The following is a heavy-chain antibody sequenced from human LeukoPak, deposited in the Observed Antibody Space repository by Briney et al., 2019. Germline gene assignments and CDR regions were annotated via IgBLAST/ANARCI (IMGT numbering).Heavy chain of an antibody. CDR3: ARGTMTTVTYYFDY. J-gene: IGHJ4*02. CDR2: INHSGST. Sequence: TSETLSLTCAVYGGSFSVYYWSWIRQPPGKGLEWIGEINHSGSTNYNPSLKSRVTISVDTSKNQFSLKLSSVTAADTAVYYCARGTMTTVTYYFDYWGQGTLVTVSS. CDR1: GGSFSVYY. D-gene: IGHD4-17*01. V-gene: IGHV4-34*01.